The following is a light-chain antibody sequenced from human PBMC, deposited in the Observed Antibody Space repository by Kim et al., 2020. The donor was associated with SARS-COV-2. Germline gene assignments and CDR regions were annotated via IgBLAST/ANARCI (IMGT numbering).Light chain of an antibody. CDR2: YDT. CDR3: QVWDRSTNRV. CDR1: SIGSKS. J-gene: IGLJ3*02. V-gene: IGLV3-21*04. Sequence: SYELTQPPSLSVAPGKTARITCGGDSIGSKSVHWYQQKPGQAPVVVIYYDTGRPSGVPERFSGSNSGDTATLTISRVEAGDEADYYCQVWDRSTNRVFGGGTQLTV.